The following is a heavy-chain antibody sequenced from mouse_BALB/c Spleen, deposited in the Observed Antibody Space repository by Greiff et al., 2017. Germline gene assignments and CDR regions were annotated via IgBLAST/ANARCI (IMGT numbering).Heavy chain of an antibody. CDR2: ISNGGGST. CDR3: ARHDLPWFAY. Sequence: EVKLVESGGGLVQPGGSLKLSCAASGFTFSSYTMSWVRQTPEKRLEWVAYISNGGGSTYYPDTVKGRFTISRDNAKNTLYLQMSSLKSEDTAMYYCARHDLPWFAYWGQGTLVTVSA. J-gene: IGHJ3*01. D-gene: IGHD5-1*01. V-gene: IGHV5-12-2*01. CDR1: GFTFSSYT.